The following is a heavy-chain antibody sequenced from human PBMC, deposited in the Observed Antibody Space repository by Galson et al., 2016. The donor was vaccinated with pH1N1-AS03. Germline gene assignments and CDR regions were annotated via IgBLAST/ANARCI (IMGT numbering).Heavy chain of an antibody. D-gene: IGHD6-13*01. CDR2: VFHSGTT. V-gene: IGHV4-39*07. J-gene: IGHJ6*02. CDR1: GGSISSNIGY. CDR3: ARAGIAAAVGFYYYYYGMDV. Sequence: SETLSLTCTVSGGSISSNIGYWGWIRQPPGKGLEWVGHVFHSGTTYYNPSLKSRVTMSVDTSKSQFSLKVSSVTAADTAVYHCARAGIAAAVGFYYYYYGMDVWGPGTTVTVSS.